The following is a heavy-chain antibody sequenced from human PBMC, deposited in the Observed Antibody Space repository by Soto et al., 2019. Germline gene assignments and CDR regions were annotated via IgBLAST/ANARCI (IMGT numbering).Heavy chain of an antibody. CDR3: ARDRAEGSSSTPAGGMDV. CDR1: GGSIRTYY. J-gene: IGHJ6*02. CDR2: IHYSGVT. D-gene: IGHD6-6*01. Sequence: TLSLTCSVSGGSIRTYYWNWIRQPPGGGLEWIAYIHYSGVTNYSPSLRGRVSISIDRSNNEFSLKVSSVTAADTAVYYCARDRAEGSSSTPAGGMDVWGPGTTVTVSS. V-gene: IGHV4-59*01.